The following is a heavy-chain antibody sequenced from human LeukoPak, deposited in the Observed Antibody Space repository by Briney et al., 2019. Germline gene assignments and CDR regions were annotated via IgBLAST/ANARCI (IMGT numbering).Heavy chain of an antibody. Sequence: SETLSLTCTVSGGSVSSGSYYWSWIRQPPGKGLEWIGYIYYSGSTNYNPSLKSRVTISVDTSKDQFSLKLSSVTAADTAVYYCARAPYYYGSGAFDIWGQGTMVTVSS. CDR1: GGSVSSGSYY. V-gene: IGHV4-61*01. D-gene: IGHD3-10*01. J-gene: IGHJ3*02. CDR2: IYYSGST. CDR3: ARAPYYYGSGAFDI.